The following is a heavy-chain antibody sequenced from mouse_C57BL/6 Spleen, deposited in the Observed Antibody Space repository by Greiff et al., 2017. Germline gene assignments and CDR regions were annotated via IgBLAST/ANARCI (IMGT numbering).Heavy chain of an antibody. Sequence: QVQLQQPGAELVRPGSSVKLSCKASGYTFTSYWMHWVKQRPIQGLEWIGNIDPSDSETHYNQKFKDKATLTVDKSSSTAYMQLSSLTSEDSAVYYCARGNYYGSRREFDVWGTGTTVTVSS. CDR2: IDPSDSET. V-gene: IGHV1-52*01. CDR3: ARGNYYGSRREFDV. J-gene: IGHJ1*03. CDR1: GYTFTSYW. D-gene: IGHD1-1*01.